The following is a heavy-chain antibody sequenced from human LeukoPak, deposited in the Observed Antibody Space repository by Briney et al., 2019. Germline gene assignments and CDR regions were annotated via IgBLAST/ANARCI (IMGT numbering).Heavy chain of an antibody. V-gene: IGHV3-11*04. D-gene: IGHD1-26*01. Sequence: GGSLRLSCAASGFTFSDYYMSWIRQAPGKGLEWVSYISSSGSTIYYADSVKGRFTISRDNAKNSLYLQMNSLRAEDTAAYYCARDRDSWELLGALDYWGQGTLVTVSS. CDR2: ISSSGSTI. J-gene: IGHJ4*02. CDR1: GFTFSDYY. CDR3: ARDRDSWELLGALDY.